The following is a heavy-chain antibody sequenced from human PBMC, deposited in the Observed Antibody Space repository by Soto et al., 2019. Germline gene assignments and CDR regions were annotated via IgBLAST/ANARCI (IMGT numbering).Heavy chain of an antibody. CDR2: IIPILGIA. J-gene: IGHJ4*02. CDR3: ASLVDNSPPRGL. D-gene: IGHD5-12*01. Sequence: QVQLVQSGAEVKKPGSSVKVSCKASGGTFSSYTISWVRQAPGQGLEWMGRIIPILGIANYAQKFQGRVTIXADXSTSTAYMELSSLRSEDTAVYYCASLVDNSPPRGLWGQGTLVTVSS. V-gene: IGHV1-69*02. CDR1: GGTFSSYT.